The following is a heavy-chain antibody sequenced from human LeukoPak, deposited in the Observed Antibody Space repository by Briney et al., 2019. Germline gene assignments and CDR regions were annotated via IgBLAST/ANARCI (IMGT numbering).Heavy chain of an antibody. CDR3: AKDSGYDYGQSYFDY. J-gene: IGHJ4*02. Sequence: SGGSLRLSCAASGFTFSSYGMHWVRQAPGKGLEWVAVIWYGGSNKYYADSVKSRFTISRDNSKNTLYLQMNSLRAEDTAVYYCAKDSGYDYGQSYFDYWGQGTLVTVSS. CDR2: IWYGGSNK. V-gene: IGHV3-30*02. D-gene: IGHD5-12*01. CDR1: GFTFSSYG.